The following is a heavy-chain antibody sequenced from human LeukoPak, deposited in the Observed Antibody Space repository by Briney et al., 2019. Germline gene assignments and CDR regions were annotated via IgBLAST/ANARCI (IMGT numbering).Heavy chain of an antibody. Sequence: PSETLSLTCAVYGGSFSGYYWSWIRQPPGKGLEWIGEINHSGSTNYNPSLKSRVTISVDTSKNQFSLKLSSVTAADTAVYYCARANVAGTDYWGQGTLVTVSS. D-gene: IGHD6-19*01. CDR2: INHSGST. V-gene: IGHV4-34*01. CDR1: GGSFSGYY. CDR3: ARANVAGTDY. J-gene: IGHJ4*02.